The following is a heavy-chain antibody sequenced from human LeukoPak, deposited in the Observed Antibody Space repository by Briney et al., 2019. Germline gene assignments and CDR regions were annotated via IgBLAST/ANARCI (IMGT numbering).Heavy chain of an antibody. J-gene: IGHJ3*02. CDR3: ARGYCSGGSCYSDGAFDI. Sequence: ASVKVSCKASGYTFTSYAMNWVRQAPGQGLEWMGWINPNSGGTNYAQKFQGRVTMTRDTSISTAYMELSRLRSDDTAVYYCARGYCSGGSCYSDGAFDIWGQGTMVTASS. CDR2: INPNSGGT. D-gene: IGHD2-15*01. CDR1: GYTFTSYA. V-gene: IGHV1-2*02.